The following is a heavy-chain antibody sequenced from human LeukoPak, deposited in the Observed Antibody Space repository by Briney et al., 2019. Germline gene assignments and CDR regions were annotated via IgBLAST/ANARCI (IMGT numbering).Heavy chain of an antibody. Sequence: ASVKVSCKASGYTFSGYYMHWVRQAPGQGLEWMGWINPNSGDTNYAQKFQDRVTMTRDTSISTAYLELSRLRSDDTAVYYCAKSGYCTTTGCSNWCDPWGQGTLVTVSS. V-gene: IGHV1-2*02. D-gene: IGHD2-2*01. CDR3: AKSGYCTTTGCSNWCDP. CDR1: GYTFSGYY. J-gene: IGHJ5*02. CDR2: INPNSGDT.